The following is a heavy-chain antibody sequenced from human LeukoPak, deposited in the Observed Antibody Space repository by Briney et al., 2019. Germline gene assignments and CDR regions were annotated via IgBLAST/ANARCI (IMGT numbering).Heavy chain of an antibody. Sequence: PGGSLRLSCAASGFTLGSYWMHWVCEAPGEGLGWVSRINTDGGDTIYAGSVKGRFPISRDNAKNTLFLQMNSLRAEDTAVYYCARDEKIVGASGQDYWGQGTLVTVSS. CDR2: INTDGGDT. V-gene: IGHV3-74*01. CDR3: ARDEKIVGASGQDY. D-gene: IGHD1-26*01. J-gene: IGHJ4*02. CDR1: GFTLGSYW.